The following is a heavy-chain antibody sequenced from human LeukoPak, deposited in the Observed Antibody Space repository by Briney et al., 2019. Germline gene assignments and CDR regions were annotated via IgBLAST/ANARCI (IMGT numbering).Heavy chain of an antibody. CDR3: AGGDGTSSYAGY. J-gene: IGHJ4*02. V-gene: IGHV4-59*01. D-gene: IGHD3-16*01. Sequence: SETLSLTCTVSGGSISSYYWSWIRQPPGKGLEWIGYTYYSGSTNYNPSLKSRVTMSVDTSKNQFSLKLSSVTAADTAVYYCAGGDGTSSYAGYWGQGTLVTVSS. CDR1: GGSISSYY. CDR2: TYYSGST.